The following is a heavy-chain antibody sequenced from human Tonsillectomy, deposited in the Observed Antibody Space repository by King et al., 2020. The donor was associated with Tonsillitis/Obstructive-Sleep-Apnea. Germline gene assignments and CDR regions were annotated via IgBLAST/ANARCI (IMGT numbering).Heavy chain of an antibody. CDR2: ISYGGSNK. V-gene: IGHV3-30*04. D-gene: IGHD3/OR15-3a*01. Sequence: VQLVESGGGVVQPGRSLRLSCAASGFTFSNYPMHWVRQAPGKGLEWVAVISYGGSNKYYADSVKGRFTISRDNYKNTLYLQMDSLRAEDTAVYYCAGLDESGNYYYYYMDVWGKGTAVTVSS. CDR1: GFTFSNYP. CDR3: AGLDESGNYYYYYMDV. J-gene: IGHJ6*03.